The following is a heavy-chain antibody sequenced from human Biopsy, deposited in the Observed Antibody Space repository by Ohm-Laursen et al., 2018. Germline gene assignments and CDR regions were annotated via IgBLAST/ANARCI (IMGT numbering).Heavy chain of an antibody. CDR1: GYTLTGLS. Sequence: ASVKVSCKVSGYTLTGLSMHWVRQAPGQGLEWLGGNIPILGTGNYAQKFQDRVTVAADTSMSTATMELRSLRSDDTAVYYCAAKLTGYFHHWGQGTLVIVSS. J-gene: IGHJ1*01. D-gene: IGHD3-9*01. V-gene: IGHV1-69*06. CDR3: AAKLTGYFHH. CDR2: NIPILGTG.